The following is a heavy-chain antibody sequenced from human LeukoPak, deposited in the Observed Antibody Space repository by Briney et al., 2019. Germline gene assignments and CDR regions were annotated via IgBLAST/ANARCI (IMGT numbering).Heavy chain of an antibody. CDR3: ARVSPDGSGSYYLPGV. J-gene: IGHJ6*04. CDR1: GYTFTSYG. V-gene: IGHV1-18*01. D-gene: IGHD3-10*01. Sequence: ASVKVSCKASGYTFTSYGISWVRQAPGQGLEWMGWISAYNGNTNYAQKLQGRVTMTTDTSTSTAYMELRSLRSDDTAVYYCARVSPDGSGSYYLPGVWGKGTTVTVSS. CDR2: ISAYNGNT.